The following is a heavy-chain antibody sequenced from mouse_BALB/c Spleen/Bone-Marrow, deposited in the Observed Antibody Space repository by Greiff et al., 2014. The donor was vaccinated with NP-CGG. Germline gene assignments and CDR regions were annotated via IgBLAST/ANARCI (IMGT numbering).Heavy chain of an antibody. Sequence: VQLQQSGPELVRPGASVKMSCKASGYTFTSYWMHWVKQRPGQGPEWIGMIGPSNSETRLNQKFMDKATLSVDKSSNTAYMQLSSLTSEDSAVYYCAKNHYAMDYWGQGTSVTVSS. V-gene: IGHV1-74*01. CDR3: AKNHYAMDY. CDR1: GYTFTSYW. CDR2: IGPSNSET. J-gene: IGHJ4*01.